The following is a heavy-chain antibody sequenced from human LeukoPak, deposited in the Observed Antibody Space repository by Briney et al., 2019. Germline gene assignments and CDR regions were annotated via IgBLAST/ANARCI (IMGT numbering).Heavy chain of an antibody. D-gene: IGHD1-1*01. CDR3: AKRQRPESLSGPSDY. V-gene: IGHV3-23*01. J-gene: IGHJ4*02. CDR1: GFTFSSYG. Sequence: PGGSLRLSCAASGFTFSSYGMSWVRQAPGKGLEWVSAISGSGGMTYYADSVKGRFTISRDNSKNTLYLQMNSLRAEDTAVYYCAKRQRPESLSGPSDYWGQGTLVTVSS. CDR2: ISGSGGMT.